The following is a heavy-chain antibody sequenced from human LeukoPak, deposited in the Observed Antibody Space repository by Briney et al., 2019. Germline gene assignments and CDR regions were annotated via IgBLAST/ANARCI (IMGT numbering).Heavy chain of an antibody. CDR3: VKDIVDHFWSGDGKDYFDL. V-gene: IGHV3-9*02. Sequence: SLKLSCAASGFSSENYAKQWVRPAPGKGPAWVSDVSWDRGEKCYADSVKGRFAVSSYNTKNYVYLHMNSLSAQDTAFYYCVKDIVDHFWSGDGKDYFDLWGQGSLVTASS. J-gene: IGHJ4*02. CDR1: GFSSENYA. D-gene: IGHD3-3*02. CDR2: VSWDRGEK.